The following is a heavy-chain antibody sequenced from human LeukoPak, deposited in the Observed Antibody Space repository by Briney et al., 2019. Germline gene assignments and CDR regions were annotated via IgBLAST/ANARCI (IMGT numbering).Heavy chain of an antibody. CDR2: IYYSGST. Sequence: GSLRLSCAASGFTFSTYSMNWIRQPPGKGLEWIGSIYYSGSTYYNPSLKSRVTISVDTSKNQFSLKLSSVTAADTAVYYCASSAYYYDSSGHWAFDIWGQGTMVTVSS. CDR1: GFTFSTYSMN. J-gene: IGHJ3*02. CDR3: ASSAYYYDSSGHWAFDI. V-gene: IGHV4-39*01. D-gene: IGHD3-22*01.